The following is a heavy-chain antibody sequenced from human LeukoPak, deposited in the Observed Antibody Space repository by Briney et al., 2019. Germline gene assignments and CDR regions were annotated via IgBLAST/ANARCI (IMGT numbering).Heavy chain of an antibody. Sequence: GGSLRLSCAASGFTFSDYYMSWIRQAPGKGLEWISWIGISSGNTKYADSVKGRFTISGDNAKNSLYLQMNSLRVEDTAVYYCARDHNYAFDNWGQGALVTVSS. D-gene: IGHD1-1*01. V-gene: IGHV3-11*06. CDR3: ARDHNYAFDN. J-gene: IGHJ4*02. CDR2: IGISSGNT. CDR1: GFTFSDYY.